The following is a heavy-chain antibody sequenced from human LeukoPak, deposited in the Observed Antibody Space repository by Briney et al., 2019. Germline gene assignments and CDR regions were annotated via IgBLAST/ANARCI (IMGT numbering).Heavy chain of an antibody. CDR1: GYTFTGYY. CDR2: INPNSGGT. V-gene: IGHV1-2*02. CDR3: ARERVDYYDSSGYFD. Sequence: ASVKVSCKASGYTFTGYYMHWVRQAPGQGLEWMGWINPNSGGTNYAQKFQGRVTMTRDTSISTAYMELSRLRSDDTAVYYCARERVDYYDSSGYFDWGQGTLVTVSS. D-gene: IGHD3-22*01. J-gene: IGHJ4*02.